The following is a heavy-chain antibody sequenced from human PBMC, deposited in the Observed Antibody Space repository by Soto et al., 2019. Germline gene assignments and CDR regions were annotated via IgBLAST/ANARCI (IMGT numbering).Heavy chain of an antibody. D-gene: IGHD6-19*01. CDR1: GYTFTSYD. CDR3: ARARRYSSGSDGVFDI. J-gene: IGHJ3*02. V-gene: IGHV1-8*01. CDR2: MNPNSGNT. Sequence: ASVKVSCKASGYTFTSYDINWVRQATGQGLEWVGWMNPNSGNTGYAQKFQGRVTMTRNTSISTAYMELSSLRSEDTAVYYCARARRYSSGSDGVFDIWGQGTMVTVSS.